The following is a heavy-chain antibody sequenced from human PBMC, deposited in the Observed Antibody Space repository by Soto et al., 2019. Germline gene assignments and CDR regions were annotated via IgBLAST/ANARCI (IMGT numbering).Heavy chain of an antibody. CDR1: GYTFTSYG. V-gene: IGHV1-18*01. Sequence: GASVKVSCKASGYTFTSYGISLVRQAPGQGLEWMGWISAYNGNTNCAQKLQGRVTMTTDTSTSTAYMELRSLRSDDTAVYYCARDFRVRGVTFDFDYWGQGTLVTVS. J-gene: IGHJ4*02. D-gene: IGHD3-10*01. CDR2: ISAYNGNT. CDR3: ARDFRVRGVTFDFDY.